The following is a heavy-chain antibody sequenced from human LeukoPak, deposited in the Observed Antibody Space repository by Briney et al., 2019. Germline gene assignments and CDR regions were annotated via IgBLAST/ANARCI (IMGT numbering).Heavy chain of an antibody. J-gene: IGHJ3*02. Sequence: GGSLRLSCAASGFTFNRHAMHWVRQAPGKGLEWVAVISYDKSYKEYTDSVKGRFTISRDNSRNTLFLEMNSLRTQDTAIYYCARSLTGYDAFDIWGHGTRVTVSS. CDR3: ARSLTGYDAFDI. V-gene: IGHV3-30*04. CDR1: GFTFNRHA. CDR2: ISYDKSYK. D-gene: IGHD3-9*01.